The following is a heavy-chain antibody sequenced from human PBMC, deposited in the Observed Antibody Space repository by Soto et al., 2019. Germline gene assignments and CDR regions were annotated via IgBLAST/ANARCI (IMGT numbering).Heavy chain of an antibody. V-gene: IGHV3-7*01. J-gene: IGHJ6*03. Sequence: EVQLVESGGGLVQPGGSLRLSCTASGFTFSGYWMNWVRQAPGKGLEWVANIRQDGSDKYYVDSVKGRFTISRDNAKSSLYLQMNSRTAEDTAVYYCAKDGGGPAVYVNIGGWPYKLVNYMDVCGKGPTVSVSS. D-gene: IGHD2-15*01. CDR3: AKDGGGPAVYVNIGGWPYKLVNYMDV. CDR2: IRQDGSDK. CDR1: GFTFSGYW.